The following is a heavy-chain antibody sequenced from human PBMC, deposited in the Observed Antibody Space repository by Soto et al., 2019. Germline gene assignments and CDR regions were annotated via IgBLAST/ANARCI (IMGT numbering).Heavy chain of an antibody. D-gene: IGHD3-22*01. Sequence: GGSLRLSCAASGFTFSSYAMSWVRQAPGKGLEWVSAISGSGGSTYYADSVKGRFTISRNNSKNTLYLQMNSLRAEDTAVYYCAKALYSSGYYDYWGQGTLVTVSS. CDR2: ISGSGGST. CDR1: GFTFSSYA. J-gene: IGHJ4*02. V-gene: IGHV3-23*01. CDR3: AKALYSSGYYDY.